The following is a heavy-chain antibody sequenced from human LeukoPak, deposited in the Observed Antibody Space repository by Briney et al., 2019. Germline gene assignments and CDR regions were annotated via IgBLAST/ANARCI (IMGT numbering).Heavy chain of an antibody. D-gene: IGHD3-22*01. Sequence: PGGSLRLSCAASGFTFSSYAMHWVRQAPGKGLEWVAVISYDGSNKYYADSVKGRFTISRDNSKNTLYLQMNSLRAEDTAVYYCARDLVGIVNNAFDIWGQGTVVTVSS. CDR3: ARDLVGIVNNAFDI. J-gene: IGHJ3*02. CDR2: ISYDGSNK. V-gene: IGHV3-30-3*01. CDR1: GFTFSSYA.